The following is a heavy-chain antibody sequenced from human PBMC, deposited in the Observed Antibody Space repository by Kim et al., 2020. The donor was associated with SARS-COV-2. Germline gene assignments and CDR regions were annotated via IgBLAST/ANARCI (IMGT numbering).Heavy chain of an antibody. Sequence: KYYADSVKGRCNMCRDKSEKTLYLQMNSREAEDTAVYYCARDQLNDAFDIWGQETMVTVSS. D-gene: IGHD6-6*01. J-gene: IGHJ3*02. CDR2: K. V-gene: IGHV3-30*01. CDR3: ARDQLNDAFDI.